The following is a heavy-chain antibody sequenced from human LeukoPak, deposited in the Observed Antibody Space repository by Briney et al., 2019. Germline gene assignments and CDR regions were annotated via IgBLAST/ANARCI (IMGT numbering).Heavy chain of an antibody. J-gene: IGHJ5*02. CDR1: GGSFSGYY. D-gene: IGHD6-25*01. CDR3: ASLAGIVADNWFDP. Sequence: NPSETLSLTCAVYGGSFSGYYWSWIRQPPGKGLEWIGEINHSGSTNYNPSLKSRVTISVDTSKNQFSLKLSSVTAADTAVYYCASLAGIVADNWFDPWGQGTLVTVSS. V-gene: IGHV4-34*01. CDR2: INHSGST.